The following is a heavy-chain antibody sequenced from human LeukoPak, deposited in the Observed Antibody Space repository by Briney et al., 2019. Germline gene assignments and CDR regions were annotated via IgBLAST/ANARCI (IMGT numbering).Heavy chain of an antibody. D-gene: IGHD2-15*01. Sequence: ASVKVSCKASGYTFTSYGISWVRQAPGQGLEWMGWISAYNGNTNYAQKLQGRVTMTTDTSTSTAYMELRSLRSDDTAVYYCARAEYCSGGSCYSPLNAFDIWGQGTMVTVSS. CDR1: GYTFTSYG. CDR2: ISAYNGNT. CDR3: ARAEYCSGGSCYSPLNAFDI. J-gene: IGHJ3*02. V-gene: IGHV1-18*01.